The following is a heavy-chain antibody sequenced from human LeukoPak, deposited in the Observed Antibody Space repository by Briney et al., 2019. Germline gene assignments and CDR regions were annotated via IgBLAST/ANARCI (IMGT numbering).Heavy chain of an antibody. J-gene: IGHJ6*03. V-gene: IGHV3-30*02. Sequence: PGGSLRLSCAASGFTFSSYGMHWVRQAPGKGLEWVAFIRYDGSNKYYADSVKGRFTISRDNSKNTLYLQMNSLRAEDTAVYYCAKDSLERWLQFWYYYYYMDVWGKGTTVTISS. D-gene: IGHD5-24*01. CDR1: GFTFSSYG. CDR3: AKDSLERWLQFWYYYYYMDV. CDR2: IRYDGSNK.